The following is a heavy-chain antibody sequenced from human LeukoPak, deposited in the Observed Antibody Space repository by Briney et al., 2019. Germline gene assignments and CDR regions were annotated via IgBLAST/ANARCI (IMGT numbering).Heavy chain of an antibody. CDR2: ISGSGSTI. D-gene: IGHD3-10*01. CDR3: AKDYGSGEFYYFDH. Sequence: GGSLRLSCAASGFTFRGYEMNWVRQAPGKGLEWVSYISGSGSTIKYVDSVKGRFTISRDNAKNSLYLQMNSLRAEDTAVYYCAKDYGSGEFYYFDHWGQGTLVTVSS. CDR1: GFTFRGYE. J-gene: IGHJ4*02. V-gene: IGHV3-48*03.